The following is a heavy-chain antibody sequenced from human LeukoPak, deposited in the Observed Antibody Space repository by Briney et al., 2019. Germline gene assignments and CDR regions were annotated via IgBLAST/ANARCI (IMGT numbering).Heavy chain of an antibody. Sequence: SETLSLTCTVSGGSISSGSYYWSWIRQPAGKGLEWIGRIYTSGSTNYNPSLKSRVTISVDKSKNQFSLKLSSVTAADTAVYYCARAPLRVNPTYCGGDCSPDAFDIWGQGTMVTVSS. CDR1: GGSISSGSYY. CDR3: ARAPLRVNPTYCGGDCSPDAFDI. J-gene: IGHJ3*02. D-gene: IGHD2-21*02. CDR2: IYTSGST. V-gene: IGHV4-61*02.